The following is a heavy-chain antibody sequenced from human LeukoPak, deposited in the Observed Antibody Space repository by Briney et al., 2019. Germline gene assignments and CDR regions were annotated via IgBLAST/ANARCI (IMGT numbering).Heavy chain of an antibody. V-gene: IGHV3-7*01. CDR2: IKQDGSEK. CDR1: GFTFSSYW. D-gene: IGHD2-15*01. J-gene: IGHJ5*02. CDR3: ARGADGVSSNSRGWFDP. Sequence: GGSLRLSCAASGFTFSSYWMSWVRQAPGKGLEWVANIKQDGSEKYYVDSVKGRFTISRGNAKNSLYLQMNSLRAEDTAVYYCARGADGVSSNSRGWFDPWGQGTLVTVSS.